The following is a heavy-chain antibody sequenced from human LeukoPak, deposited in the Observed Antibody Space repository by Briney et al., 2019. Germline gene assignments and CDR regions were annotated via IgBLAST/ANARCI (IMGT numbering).Heavy chain of an antibody. J-gene: IGHJ4*02. V-gene: IGHV4-59*08. CDR1: GGSISPYD. CDR3: ARYISSGNDY. D-gene: IGHD6-13*01. CDR2: IPYSGRT. Sequence: SETLSLTCTVSGGSISPYDWSWIRQPPGRGLEWIAFIPYSGRTNSNPSLKSRVTLSVDTSKNQFSLKLISVTAADTAVHYCARYISSGNDYWGQGSLVTVSS.